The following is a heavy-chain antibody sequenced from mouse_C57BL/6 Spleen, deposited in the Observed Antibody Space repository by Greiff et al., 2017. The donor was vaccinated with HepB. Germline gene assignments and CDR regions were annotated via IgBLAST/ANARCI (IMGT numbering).Heavy chain of an antibody. CDR3: ARGGDDYREWFAY. CDR1: GYAFSSSW. J-gene: IGHJ3*01. Sequence: VQLQESGPELVKPGASVKISCKASGYAFSSSWMNWVKQRPGKGLEWIGRIYPGDGDTNYNGKFKGKATLTADKSSSTAYMQLSSLTSEDSAVYFCARGGDDYREWFAYWGQGTLVTVSA. D-gene: IGHD2-4*01. V-gene: IGHV1-82*01. CDR2: IYPGDGDT.